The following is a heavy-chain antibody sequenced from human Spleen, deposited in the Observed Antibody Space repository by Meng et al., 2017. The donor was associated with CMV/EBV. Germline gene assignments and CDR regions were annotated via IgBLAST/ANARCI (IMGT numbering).Heavy chain of an antibody. CDR1: SSAGYY. CDR2: IYYGGKT. Sequence: SSAGYYWNWIRQHPGKGLEWIGCIYYGGKTYYHPSLRSRVTVSVDTSMNQFSLRLNSVTAADTAVYYCAREISDTSGYYRYWFFDLWGRGTLVTVSS. D-gene: IGHD3-22*01. V-gene: IGHV4-31*02. CDR3: AREISDTSGYYRYWFFDL. J-gene: IGHJ2*01.